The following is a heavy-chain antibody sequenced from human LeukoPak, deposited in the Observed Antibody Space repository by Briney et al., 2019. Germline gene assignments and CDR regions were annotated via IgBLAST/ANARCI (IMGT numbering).Heavy chain of an antibody. D-gene: IGHD2-15*01. V-gene: IGHV3-23*01. CDR2: ICGSGGST. J-gene: IGHJ4*02. CDR1: GFTFSSYA. Sequence: GGSLRLSCAASGFTFSSYAMSWVRQAPGKGVEWVSAICGSGGSTYYADSVKGRFTIYRDNSKKTLDVQMKSLTAEDTAVYHCAKDHQVPLAATTDFDYWGQGTLVTVSS. CDR3: AKDHQVPLAATTDFDY.